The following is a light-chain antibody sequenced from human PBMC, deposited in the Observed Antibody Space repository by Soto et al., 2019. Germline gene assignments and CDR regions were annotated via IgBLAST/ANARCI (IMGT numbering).Light chain of an antibody. CDR3: QQYEDLPLT. CDR2: DAS. Sequence: DIQMTQSPSSVSASVGDRVTITCQASQEISNHLNWYQYKPGIAPNLLIYDASHLQSGVPSKFSGSGSGTTFTLTISSLQPEDVATYFCQQYEDLPLTFGGGTKVEI. J-gene: IGKJ4*01. V-gene: IGKV1-33*01. CDR1: QEISNH.